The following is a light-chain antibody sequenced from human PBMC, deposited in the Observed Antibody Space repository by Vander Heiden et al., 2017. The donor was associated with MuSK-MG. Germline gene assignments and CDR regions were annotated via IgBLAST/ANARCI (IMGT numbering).Light chain of an antibody. CDR2: GNT. CDR1: NSNIGAGYD. CDR3: QSYDTALSGAL. Sequence: QPVLAQPPSVSGAPGQRVTISCTGTNSNIGAGYDVHWYQQFPGTAPKLLIYGNTNRPSGVPDRFSASKSDTSASLAISGLQADDEADYYCQSYDTALSGALFGGGTKLTVL. J-gene: IGLJ3*02. V-gene: IGLV1-40*01.